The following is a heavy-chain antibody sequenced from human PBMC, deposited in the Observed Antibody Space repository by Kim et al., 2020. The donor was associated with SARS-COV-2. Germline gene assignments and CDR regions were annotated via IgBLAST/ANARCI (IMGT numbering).Heavy chain of an antibody. D-gene: IGHD3-3*01. Sequence: GGSLRLSCGASGFTFSDSAMHWVRRASGKGLEWLGRMRSKGNGYATADSASVRGRITISRDNSRNSAYMQMHSLETEDTAVYACTRVPGNSLAFWGVFD. CDR1: GFTFSDSA. J-gene: IGHJ3*02. CDR2: MRSKGNGYAT. CDR3: TRVPGNSLAFWGVFD. V-gene: IGHV3-73*01.